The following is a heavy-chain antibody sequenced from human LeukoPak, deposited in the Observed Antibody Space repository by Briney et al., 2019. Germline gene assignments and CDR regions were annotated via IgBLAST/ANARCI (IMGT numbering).Heavy chain of an antibody. CDR3: ARGGPLYCSGGSCYPPYYFDY. Sequence: SETPSLTCAVYGGSFSGYYWSWIRQPPGKGLEWIGEINHSGSTNYNPSLKSRVTISVDTSKNQFSLKLSSVTAADTAVYYCARGGPLYCSGGSCYPPYYFDYWGQGTLVTVSS. J-gene: IGHJ4*02. V-gene: IGHV4-34*01. D-gene: IGHD2-15*01. CDR2: INHSGST. CDR1: GGSFSGYY.